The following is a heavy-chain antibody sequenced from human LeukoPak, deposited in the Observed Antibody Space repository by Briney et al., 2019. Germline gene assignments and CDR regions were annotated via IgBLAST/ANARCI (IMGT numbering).Heavy chain of an antibody. V-gene: IGHV1-69*13. D-gene: IGHD6-13*01. Sequence: SVKVSFEASGGTFSSYAISWVRQAPGQGLEWMGGIIPIFGTANYAQKFQGRVTITADESTSTAYMELSSLRSEDTAVYYCARGTGSFSWYNAYWGQGTLVTVSS. CDR1: GGTFSSYA. J-gene: IGHJ4*02. CDR2: IIPIFGTA. CDR3: ARGTGSFSWYNAY.